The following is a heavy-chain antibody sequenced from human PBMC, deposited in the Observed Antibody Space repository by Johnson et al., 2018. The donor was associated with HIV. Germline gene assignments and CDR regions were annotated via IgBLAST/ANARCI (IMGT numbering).Heavy chain of an antibody. J-gene: IGHJ3*02. V-gene: IGHV3-7*01. CDR1: GFTFSSYW. CDR2: IKQDGSEK. D-gene: IGHD1-7*01. CDR3: ARSATGTTADAFDI. Sequence: VQLVESGGGVVQPGRSLRLSCAASGFTFSSYWMSWVRQAPGKGLEWVANIKQDGSEKYYVDSVKGRFTISRDNAKNSLYLQMNSLRAEDPAGYYCARSATGTTADAFDIWGEGTMVTVSS.